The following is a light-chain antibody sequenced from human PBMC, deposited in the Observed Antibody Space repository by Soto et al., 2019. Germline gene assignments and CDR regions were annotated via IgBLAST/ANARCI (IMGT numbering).Light chain of an antibody. V-gene: IGLV2-14*01. CDR1: SSDVGGYNY. CDR2: EVS. Sequence: QSALTQPASVSGSPGQSITISCTGTSSDVGGYNYVSWYQQHPGKAPKLMIYEVSNRPSGVSNRFSGSKSGNTASLTISGLQAEDDADYCCCSYTSGSPRVFGGGTKLTVL. CDR3: CSYTSGSPRV. J-gene: IGLJ3*02.